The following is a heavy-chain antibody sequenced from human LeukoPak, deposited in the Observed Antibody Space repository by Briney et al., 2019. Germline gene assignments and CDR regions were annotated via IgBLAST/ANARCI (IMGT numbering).Heavy chain of an antibody. CDR1: GFSFRNFA. CDR3: AKGRGSGTWAKDF. V-gene: IGHV3-23*01. D-gene: IGHD3-16*01. Sequence: GGSLRLSCGASGFSFRNFAMSWVRQAPGKGLEWVSLIGGRGDASYYADSVKGRFTISRDNSKNTLFLQMSSLRAEDTAVYYCAKGRGSGTWAKDFWGQGTLVTVSS. J-gene: IGHJ4*02. CDR2: IGGRGDAS.